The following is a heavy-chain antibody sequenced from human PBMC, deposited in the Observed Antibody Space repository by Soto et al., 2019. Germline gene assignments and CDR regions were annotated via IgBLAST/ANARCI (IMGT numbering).Heavy chain of an antibody. D-gene: IGHD1-1*01. CDR3: VRGDNWNDEASDY. CDR2: IWSDGNNR. CDR1: GFMFSNHG. J-gene: IGHJ4*02. V-gene: IGHV3-33*01. Sequence: HPVGSLRLSCAASGFMFSNHGMHWVRQAPGKGLEWVAVIWSDGNNRYYADSVKGRFTISRDNSKNTLYLQMNSLRAEDTAVYYCVRGDNWNDEASDYWGQGT.